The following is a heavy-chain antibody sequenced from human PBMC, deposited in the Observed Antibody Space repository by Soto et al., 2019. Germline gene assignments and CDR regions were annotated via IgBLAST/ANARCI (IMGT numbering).Heavy chain of an antibody. Sequence: EVQLVQSGGGLVKPGGSLRLSCAASGFTFSNTWMNWVRQAPGRGLEWVGRIKSKNDGGTTDYAGPVKGRFVISRDDSKNTLYLQMNSLTIEATAGYYCTTARSWGPGTLVTVSS. J-gene: IGHJ5*02. CDR1: GFTFSNTW. V-gene: IGHV3-15*07. CDR3: TTARS. CDR2: IKSKNDGGTT.